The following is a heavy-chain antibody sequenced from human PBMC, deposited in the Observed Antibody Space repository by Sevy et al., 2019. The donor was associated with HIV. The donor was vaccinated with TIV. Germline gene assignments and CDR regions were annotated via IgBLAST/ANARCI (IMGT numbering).Heavy chain of an antibody. Sequence: GGSLRLSCAASGLSVSRNYLSWVRQAPGKGLEWVSVIYAGGSTYYADSVKGRFTVSRDKAKNSLYLQMNSLRDEDTAVYYCARDPTLDADSGLGYFDLWGRGTLVTVSS. D-gene: IGHD3-9*01. CDR1: GLSVSRNY. CDR2: IYAGGST. CDR3: ARDPTLDADSGLGYFDL. V-gene: IGHV3-53*01. J-gene: IGHJ2*01.